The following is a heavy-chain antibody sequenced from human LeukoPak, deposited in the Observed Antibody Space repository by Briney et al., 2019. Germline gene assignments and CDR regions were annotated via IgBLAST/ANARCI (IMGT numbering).Heavy chain of an antibody. V-gene: IGHV1-8*01. J-gene: IGHJ4*02. Sequence: ASVKVSCKASGYTFTSYDINWVRQASGQGPEWMGWMNPNSGDTGYAQKSQGRVTMTRSTTTSTAYMELSSLRSEDTAVYFCARPRSAYYDSSGYDLWGQGTLVTVSS. CDR2: MNPNSGDT. CDR3: ARPRSAYYDSSGYDL. CDR1: GYTFTSYD. D-gene: IGHD3-22*01.